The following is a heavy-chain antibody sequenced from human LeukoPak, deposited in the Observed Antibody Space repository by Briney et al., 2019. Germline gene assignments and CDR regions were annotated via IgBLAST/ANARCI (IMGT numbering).Heavy chain of an antibody. D-gene: IGHD5-12*01. V-gene: IGHV1-2*02. CDR3: ARGRVAKDYYYYYMDV. CDR1: GYTFTSYA. Sequence: ASVKVSCKASGYTFTSYAMNWVRQAPGQGLEWMGWINPNSGGTNYAQKFQGRVTMTRDTSISTAYMELSSLRSDDTAVFYCARGRVAKDYYYYYMDVWGKGTTVTVSS. CDR2: INPNSGGT. J-gene: IGHJ6*03.